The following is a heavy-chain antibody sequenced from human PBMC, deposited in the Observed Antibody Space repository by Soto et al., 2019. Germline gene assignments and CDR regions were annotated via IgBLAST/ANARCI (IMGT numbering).Heavy chain of an antibody. CDR2: ISGSGGST. V-gene: IGHV3-23*01. D-gene: IGHD5-12*01. Sequence: PGGSLRLSCAASGFSFYNYAMSWVRQAPGKGLEWVSVISGSGGSTYYADSVKGRFTISRDNSKNTLYLQINSLRAEDTAVYFCAKEGGYKNVGFVDYWGQGTLVTVSS. CDR3: AKEGGYKNVGFVDY. J-gene: IGHJ4*02. CDR1: GFSFYNYA.